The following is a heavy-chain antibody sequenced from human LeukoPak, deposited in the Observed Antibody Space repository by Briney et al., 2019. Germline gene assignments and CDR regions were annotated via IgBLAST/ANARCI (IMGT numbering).Heavy chain of an antibody. CDR1: GFTFSSYW. Sequence: GGSLRLSCAASGFTFSSYWMHWVRQAPGKGLVWVSRINSDGSSTSYADSVKGRFTTSRDNAKNTLYLQMNSLRAEDTAVYYCAKSDEDTEFDYWGQGTLVTVSS. D-gene: IGHD5-18*01. CDR3: AKSDEDTEFDY. J-gene: IGHJ4*02. V-gene: IGHV3-74*01. CDR2: INSDGSST.